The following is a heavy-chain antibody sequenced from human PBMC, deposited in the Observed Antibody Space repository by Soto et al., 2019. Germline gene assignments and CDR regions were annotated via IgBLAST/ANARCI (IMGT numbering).Heavy chain of an antibody. J-gene: IGHJ6*02. Sequence: EVQLVESGGGLVQPGGSLRLSCAASGFTFSSYSMNWVRQAPGKGLEWVSYISSSSSTIYYADSVKGRFTISRDNAKNSLYLQMNSVRDEDTAVYYCARETYNWNYVGVSYYGMDVWGQGTTVTVSS. V-gene: IGHV3-48*02. D-gene: IGHD1-7*01. CDR2: ISSSSSTI. CDR3: ARETYNWNYVGVSYYGMDV. CDR1: GFTFSSYS.